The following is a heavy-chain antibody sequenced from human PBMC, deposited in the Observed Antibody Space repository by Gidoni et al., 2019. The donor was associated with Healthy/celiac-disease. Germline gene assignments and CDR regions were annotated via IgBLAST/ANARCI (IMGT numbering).Heavy chain of an antibody. V-gene: IGHV5-51*03. CDR1: GHRFTGYW. J-gene: IGHJ4*02. CDR3: ARPGWGTAMEFVDY. Sequence: GRRVQSGAAGKKQGGSRKIPCKGPGHRFTGYWIGWVRQMPGKGLEWMGIIYPGDSDTRYSPSFQGQVTISADKSISTAYLQWSSLKASDTAMYYCARPGWGTAMEFVDYWGQGTLVTVSS. D-gene: IGHD5-18*01. CDR2: IYPGDSDT.